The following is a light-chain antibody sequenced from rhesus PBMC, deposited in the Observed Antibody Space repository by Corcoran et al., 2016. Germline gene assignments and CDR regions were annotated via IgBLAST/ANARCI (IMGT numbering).Light chain of an antibody. Sequence: DIQMTQSPSSLSASVGDPVTITCRASQGISSNLNWFQLKPGKAPKLLIYAASSLESGVPSRVSGSGSGTDFTLTISSLQPEDFAVYYCLQHKSYPFSFGQGTKVEIK. CDR1: QGISSN. V-gene: IGKV1-28*02. CDR2: AAS. J-gene: IGKJ2*01. CDR3: LQHKSYPFS.